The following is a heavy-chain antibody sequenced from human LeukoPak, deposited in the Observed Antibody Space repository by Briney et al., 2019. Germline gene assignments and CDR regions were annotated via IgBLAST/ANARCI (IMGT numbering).Heavy chain of an antibody. CDR1: GYTFTSYG. CDR3: ARLGYYYDSSGYVYYFDY. D-gene: IGHD3-22*01. Sequence: GASVKVSCKTSGYTFTSYGISWARQAPGQGLEWMGWISAYNGNTNYAQKLQGRVTMTTDTSTSTAYMELRSLRSDDTAVYYCARLGYYYDSSGYVYYFDYWGQGTLVTVSS. CDR2: ISAYNGNT. J-gene: IGHJ4*02. V-gene: IGHV1-18*01.